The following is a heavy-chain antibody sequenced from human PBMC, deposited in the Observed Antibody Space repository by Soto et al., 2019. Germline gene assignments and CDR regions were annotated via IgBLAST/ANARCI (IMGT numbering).Heavy chain of an antibody. V-gene: IGHV3-23*01. CDR3: ARGAMIRGIHYFDY. J-gene: IGHJ4*02. CDR1: GFTFSSYA. Sequence: GGSLRLSCAASGFTFSSYAMSWVRQAPGKGLDWVSSISGGGGNTYYADSVKGRFTISRDNSKNTLYLLMSSLRAEDTAVYYCARGAMIRGIHYFDYWGQGTLVTVSS. CDR2: ISGGGGNT. D-gene: IGHD3-10*01.